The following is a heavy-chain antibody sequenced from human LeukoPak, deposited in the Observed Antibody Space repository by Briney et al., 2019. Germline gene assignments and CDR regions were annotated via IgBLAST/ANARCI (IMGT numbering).Heavy chain of an antibody. D-gene: IGHD6-6*01. V-gene: IGHV1-69*05. Sequence: SVKVSCKASGGTFNSYAINWVRQAPGQGLEWMGGIIPIFGTANYAQKFQGRVTMTRDTSTSTVYMELSSLRSEDTAVYYCARDSSSTFVYYFDYWGQGTLVTVSS. CDR2: IIPIFGTA. CDR1: GGTFNSYA. J-gene: IGHJ4*02. CDR3: ARDSSSTFVYYFDY.